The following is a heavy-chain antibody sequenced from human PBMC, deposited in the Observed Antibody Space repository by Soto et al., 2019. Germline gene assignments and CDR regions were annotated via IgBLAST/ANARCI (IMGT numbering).Heavy chain of an antibody. Sequence: EGSMRLSCAASRFPFRNYGMHWVRQAPGKGLEWVALISYDGSNKYYADSVKGRFTIFIDNSKYTLYLRMNSPRAEDSAEYYCAKDREYYYGSGSYSWFVYLDPETLVAVSS. V-gene: IGHV3-30*18. CDR3: AKDREYYYGSGSYSWFVY. D-gene: IGHD3-10*01. CDR2: ISYDGSNK. CDR1: RFPFRNYG. J-gene: IGHJ4*02.